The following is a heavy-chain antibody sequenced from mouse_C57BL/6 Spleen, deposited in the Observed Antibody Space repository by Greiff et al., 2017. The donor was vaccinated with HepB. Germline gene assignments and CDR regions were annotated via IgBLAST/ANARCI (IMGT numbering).Heavy chain of an antibody. CDR2: IYPRDGST. CDR1: GYTFTDHT. D-gene: IGHD1-1*01. J-gene: IGHJ2*01. V-gene: IGHV1-78*01. CDR3: ARDDYYYGSSYFDY. Sequence: XVQLKQSDAELVKPGASVKISYKVSGYTFTDHTIHWMKQRPEQGLEWIGYIYPRDGSTKYNEKFKGKATLTADKSYSTAYMQLNSLTSEDSAVYFCARDDYYYGSSYFDYWGQGTTLTVSS.